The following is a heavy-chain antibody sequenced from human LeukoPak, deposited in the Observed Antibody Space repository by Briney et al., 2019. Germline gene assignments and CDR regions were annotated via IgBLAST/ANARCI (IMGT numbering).Heavy chain of an antibody. Sequence: AGGSLRLSCAASGFTFSSYGMSWVRQAPGKWLEWVSAISGSGGSTYYADSVKGRFTFSRDNSKNTLYLQMNSLRAEDTAVYYCAKDRSIAAGDDAFDIWGQGTMVTVSS. V-gene: IGHV3-23*01. CDR2: ISGSGGST. CDR1: GFTFSSYG. J-gene: IGHJ3*02. D-gene: IGHD6-13*01. CDR3: AKDRSIAAGDDAFDI.